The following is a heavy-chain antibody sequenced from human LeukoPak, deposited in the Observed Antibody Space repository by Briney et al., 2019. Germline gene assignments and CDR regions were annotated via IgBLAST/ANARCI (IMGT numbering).Heavy chain of an antibody. CDR2: ISGSGGST. V-gene: IGHV3-23*01. D-gene: IGHD4-17*01. CDR3: AKGLGDYIDYFNY. CDR1: GFTFSSYA. J-gene: IGHJ4*02. Sequence: GGSLRLSCAASGFTFSSYAMSWVRQAPGKGLEWVSAISGSGGSTYYADSVKGRFTISRDNSKSTLYLQMNSLRAEDTAVYYCAKGLGDYIDYFNYWGQGALVTVSS.